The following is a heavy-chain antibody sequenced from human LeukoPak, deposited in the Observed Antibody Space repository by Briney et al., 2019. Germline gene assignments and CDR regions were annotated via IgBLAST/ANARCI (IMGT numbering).Heavy chain of an antibody. D-gene: IGHD6-13*01. Sequence: SVKVPCKTSGGTFSSYAITWVRQTPGQGLEWMGGIIPIFGTTNYAQKFQDRVTITADKSTSTAYMKLSSLRSEDTAVYYCARVVGLTGYSSNWYSGYYYYMDVWGKGTTVTVSS. J-gene: IGHJ6*03. CDR1: GGTFSSYA. V-gene: IGHV1-69*06. CDR2: IIPIFGTT. CDR3: ARVVGLTGYSSNWYSGYYYYMDV.